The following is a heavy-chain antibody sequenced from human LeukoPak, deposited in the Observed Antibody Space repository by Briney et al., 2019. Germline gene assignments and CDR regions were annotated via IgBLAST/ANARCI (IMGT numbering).Heavy chain of an antibody. CDR1: GFTFSSYW. D-gene: IGHD6-13*01. V-gene: IGHV3-7*03. J-gene: IGHJ5*02. CDR2: IKQDGSEK. Sequence: QPGGSLRLSCAASGFTFSSYWMSWVRQAPGKGLEWVANIKQDGSEKYYVDSVKGRFTISRDNSKNTLYLQMNSLRAEDTAVYYCAKDRSVAAAQGVWFDPWGQGTLVTVSP. CDR3: AKDRSVAAAQGVWFDP.